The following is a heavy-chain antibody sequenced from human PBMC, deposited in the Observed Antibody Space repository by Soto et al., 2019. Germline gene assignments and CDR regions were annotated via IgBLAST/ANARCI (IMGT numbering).Heavy chain of an antibody. J-gene: IGHJ4*02. Sequence: GGSLRLSCAASGFTFDDYAMHWVRQAPGKGLEWVSGISWNSGSIGYADSVKGRFTISRDNAKNSLYLQMNSLRAEDTALYYCAKDRALWFGELPDYWGQGTLVTVSS. CDR2: ISWNSGSI. CDR3: AKDRALWFGELPDY. CDR1: GFTFDDYA. D-gene: IGHD3-10*01. V-gene: IGHV3-9*01.